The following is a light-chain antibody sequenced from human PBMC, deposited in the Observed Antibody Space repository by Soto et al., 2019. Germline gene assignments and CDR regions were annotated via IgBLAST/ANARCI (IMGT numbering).Light chain of an antibody. Sequence: EIVLTQSPGTLSLSPGERATLSCRASQSVSSSYLAWYQQKPGQAPRLLIYGASNRATGIPDRFSVSGSGTDFTLTISRLEPEDFAIYYCQQYGSSPYTFGQGTKLEIK. CDR1: QSVSSSY. V-gene: IGKV3-20*01. CDR3: QQYGSSPYT. J-gene: IGKJ2*01. CDR2: GAS.